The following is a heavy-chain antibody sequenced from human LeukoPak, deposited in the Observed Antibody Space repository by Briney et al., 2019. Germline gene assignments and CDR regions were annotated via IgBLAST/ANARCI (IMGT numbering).Heavy chain of an antibody. D-gene: IGHD6-13*01. CDR3: ATGGAPAGYAYHL. V-gene: IGHV3-13*04. CDR1: GFTFNMYG. CDR2: IGTAGDT. Sequence: GGSLRLSCAASGFTFNMYGMGWVRQPTGKGLEWVSAIGTAGDTYYPDSVKGRFTISRENARKSLYLQMNNLRVGDTAVYYCATGGAPAGYAYHLWGQGTMVTVSS. J-gene: IGHJ3*01.